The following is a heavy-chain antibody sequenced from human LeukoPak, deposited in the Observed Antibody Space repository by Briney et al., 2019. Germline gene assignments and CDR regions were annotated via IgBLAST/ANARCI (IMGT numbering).Heavy chain of an antibody. D-gene: IGHD3-10*01. CDR3: ARDAGSGSYFDY. CDR2: ISYDGSNK. V-gene: IGHV3-30*04. J-gene: IGHJ4*02. CDR1: GFTFRSYA. Sequence: GRSLRLSCAASGFTFRSYAMHWVRQAPGKGLDWVAVISYDGSNKYYADSVKGRFTISRDNSKNTLYLQMNSLRADDTAVYYCARDAGSGSYFDYWGQGTLVTVSS.